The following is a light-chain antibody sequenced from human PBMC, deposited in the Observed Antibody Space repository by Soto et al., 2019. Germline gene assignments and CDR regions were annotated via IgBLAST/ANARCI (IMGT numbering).Light chain of an antibody. Sequence: EIVLTQSPGTLSLSPGERATLSCRASQRISNSYLAWYQHKPGQGPRLLIYAASSRATGIPDRFSGSGSGTDFTLTISRLEPADFAVYYCQQYASSPRTFGQGTKVDIK. V-gene: IGKV3-20*01. J-gene: IGKJ1*01. CDR1: QRISNSY. CDR2: AAS. CDR3: QQYASSPRT.